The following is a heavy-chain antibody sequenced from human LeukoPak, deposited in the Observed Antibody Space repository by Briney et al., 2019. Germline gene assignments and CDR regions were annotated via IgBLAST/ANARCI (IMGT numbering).Heavy chain of an antibody. CDR1: GFSFSTSA. D-gene: IGHD1-26*01. V-gene: IGHV3-30*15. CDR2: MSYDGKYK. CDR3: ATGSYHEH. J-gene: IGHJ1*01. Sequence: GGSLRLSCAASGFSFSTSAMHWVRQAPGKELEWVAVMSYDGKYKYHADSVKGRFTISRDNSRNTVSLQMSSLRGEDTAVYYCATGSYHEHWGQGTLVTVSS.